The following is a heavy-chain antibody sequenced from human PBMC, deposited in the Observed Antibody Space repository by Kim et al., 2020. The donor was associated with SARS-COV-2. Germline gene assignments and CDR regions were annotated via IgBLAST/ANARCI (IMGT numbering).Heavy chain of an antibody. J-gene: IGHJ4*02. CDR2: TSYSGST. CDR1: GDSISSYS. V-gene: IGHV4-59*01. Sequence: SETLSLTCTVSGDSISSYSWSWIRQPPGKGLEWIAYTSYSGSTNYNPSLKSRVTISVDTSKNQFSLKLSSVTAADTAVYYCARDRIGYCSSTSCSLRFDYWGPGTLVTVSS. CDR3: ARDRIGYCSSTSCSLRFDY. D-gene: IGHD2-2*01.